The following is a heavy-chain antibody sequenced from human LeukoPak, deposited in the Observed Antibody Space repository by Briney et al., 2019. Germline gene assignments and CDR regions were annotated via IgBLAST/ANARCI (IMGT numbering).Heavy chain of an antibody. CDR2: ISGSGGST. CDR1: GFTFSSYA. J-gene: IGHJ4*02. D-gene: IGHD5-18*01. CDR3: AKDGGGYSYGFDY. Sequence: GSLRLSCAASGFTFSSYAMSWVRQAPGKGLEWVSAISGSGGSTYYADSVKGRFTISRDNSKNTLYQQMNSLRAEDTAVYYCAKDGGGYSYGFDYWGQGTLVTVSS. V-gene: IGHV3-23*01.